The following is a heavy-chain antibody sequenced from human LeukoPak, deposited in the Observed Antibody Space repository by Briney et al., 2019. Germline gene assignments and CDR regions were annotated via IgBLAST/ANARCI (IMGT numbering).Heavy chain of an antibody. D-gene: IGHD6-13*01. CDR1: GYTFTSYG. Sequence: ASVTVSYKASGYTFTSYGISWVRQAPGQGLEWMGWISAYNGNTNYAQKLQGRVTMTTDTSTSTAYMELRSLRSDDTAVYYCARVVRQQLVKRTDNWFDPWGQGTLVTVSS. V-gene: IGHV1-18*01. CDR3: ARVVRQQLVKRTDNWFDP. J-gene: IGHJ5*02. CDR2: ISAYNGNT.